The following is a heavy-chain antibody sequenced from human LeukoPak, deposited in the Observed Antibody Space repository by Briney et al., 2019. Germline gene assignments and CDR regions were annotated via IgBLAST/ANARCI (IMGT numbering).Heavy chain of an antibody. CDR3: ARDGGYSWDLDY. CDR1: GFTLSGYP. D-gene: IGHD5-18*01. V-gene: IGHV3-48*01. Sequence: PGGSLRLSCAASGFTLSGYPMNWVRQAPGKGLEWVSYITNTSSTIYYADSVKGRFTISRDNAKNSLFLQMNSLRVEDTAVYYCARDGGYSWDLDYWGQGTLVTVSS. J-gene: IGHJ4*02. CDR2: ITNTSSTI.